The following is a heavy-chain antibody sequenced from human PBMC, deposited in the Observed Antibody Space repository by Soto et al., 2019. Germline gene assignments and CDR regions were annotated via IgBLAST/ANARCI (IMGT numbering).Heavy chain of an antibody. J-gene: IGHJ4*02. CDR3: ARWFYYDSSGYPDY. V-gene: IGHV4-59*01. CDR1: GDFISGYY. D-gene: IGHD3-22*01. CDR2: IYYSGGT. Sequence: SETLSLTCSVSGDFISGYYWSWIRQPPGKGLEWIGYIYYSGGTNHNPSLKSRVTISVDTSKNQFSLKLSSVTAADTAVYYCARWFYYDSSGYPDYWGQGTLVTV.